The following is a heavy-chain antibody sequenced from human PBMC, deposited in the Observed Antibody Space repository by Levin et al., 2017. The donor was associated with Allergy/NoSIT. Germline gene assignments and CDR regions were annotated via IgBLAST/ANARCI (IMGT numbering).Heavy chain of an antibody. D-gene: IGHD3-10*01. CDR3: AREEYYYGSGSLEVYYYYYMDV. CDR2: IIPILGIA. Sequence: ASVKVSCKASGGTFSSYAISWVRQAPGQGLEWMGRIIPILGIANYAQKFQGRVTITADKSTSTAYMELSSLRSEDTAVYYCAREEYYYGSGSLEVYYYYYMDVWGKGTTVTVSS. V-gene: IGHV1-69*04. CDR1: GGTFSSYA. J-gene: IGHJ6*03.